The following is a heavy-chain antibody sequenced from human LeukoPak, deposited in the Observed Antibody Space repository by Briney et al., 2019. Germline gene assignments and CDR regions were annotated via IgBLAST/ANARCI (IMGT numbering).Heavy chain of an antibody. CDR2: ITGSGGTT. D-gene: IGHD2-15*01. CDR1: GFTFSSYA. J-gene: IGHJ5*02. Sequence: GGSLRLSCAASGFTFSSYAMSWVRQAPGKGLEWVSFITGSGGTTFYADSVKGRFTISRDNSKNTLFLQMNSLRAEDTAVYYCAKDSGSLSRVAAGFDPWGQGTLVTVSS. CDR3: AKDSGSLSRVAAGFDP. V-gene: IGHV3-23*01.